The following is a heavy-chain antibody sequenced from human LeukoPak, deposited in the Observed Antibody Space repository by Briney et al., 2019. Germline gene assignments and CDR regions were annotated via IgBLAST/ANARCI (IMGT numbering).Heavy chain of an antibody. J-gene: IGHJ4*02. Sequence: GGSLRLSCAASGFTFSNYWMSWARLAPGKGLEWVAHVKQDGVEKYYVDSVKGRFIISRDNTKNSLYLQMNSLRAEDAAVYYCARGIDYYDSSGLDWGQGTLVTVSS. CDR2: VKQDGVEK. CDR1: GFTFSNYW. CDR3: ARGIDYYDSSGLD. V-gene: IGHV3-7*03. D-gene: IGHD3-22*01.